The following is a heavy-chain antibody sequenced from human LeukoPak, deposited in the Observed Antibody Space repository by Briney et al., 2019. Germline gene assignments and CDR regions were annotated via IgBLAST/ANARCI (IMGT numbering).Heavy chain of an antibody. CDR1: GFTFSSYG. D-gene: IGHD2-2*01. CDR3: ARSRVVPAASRTYYYYGMDV. Sequence: GGSLRLSCAASGFTFSSYGMHWVRQAPGKGLEWVAVIWYDGSNKYYADSVKGRFTISRDNSKNTLYLQMNSLRAEDTAVYYCARSRVVPAASRTYYYYGMDVWGQGTTATVSS. CDR2: IWYDGSNK. J-gene: IGHJ6*02. V-gene: IGHV3-30*19.